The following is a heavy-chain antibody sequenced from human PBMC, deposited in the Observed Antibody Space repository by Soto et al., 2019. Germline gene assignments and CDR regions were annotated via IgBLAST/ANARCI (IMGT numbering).Heavy chain of an antibody. CDR2: IRSKANSYAT. J-gene: IGHJ6*02. CDR3: TRPVREYCSGGSCYPAYYGMDV. Sequence: EVQLVESGGGLVQPGGSLKLSCAASGFTFSGSTMHWVRQASGKGLEWVGRIRSKANSYATAYAASVKGRFTISRDXXKXXAYLQINSLKTEDTAVYYCTRPVREYCSGGSCYPAYYGMDVWGQGTTVTVSS. V-gene: IGHV3-73*02. CDR1: GFTFSGST. D-gene: IGHD2-15*01.